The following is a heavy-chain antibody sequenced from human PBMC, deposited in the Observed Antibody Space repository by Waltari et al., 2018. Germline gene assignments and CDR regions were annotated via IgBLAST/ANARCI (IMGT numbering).Heavy chain of an antibody. CDR2: IKSKTDGGTT. D-gene: IGHD3-22*01. Sequence: EVQLVESGGGLVKPGGSLRLSCAASGFTFSNAWMHWVRQAPWQGLEWVGRIKSKTDGGTTDYAAPVKGRFTISRDDSKNTLYLQMNSLKTEDTAVYYCTTAIYDSSGYHDYWGQGTLVTVSS. J-gene: IGHJ4*02. V-gene: IGHV3-15*01. CDR1: GFTFSNAW. CDR3: TTAIYDSSGYHDY.